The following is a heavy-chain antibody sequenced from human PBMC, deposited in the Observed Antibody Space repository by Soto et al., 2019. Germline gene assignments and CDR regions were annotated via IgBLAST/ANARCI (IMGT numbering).Heavy chain of an antibody. D-gene: IGHD2-15*01. V-gene: IGHV1-69*02. CDR2: IIPILGIA. J-gene: IGHJ5*02. Sequence: ASVKVSCKVSGYTLTELSMHWVRQAPGKGLEWMGRIIPILGIANYAQKFQGRVTITADKSTSTAYMELSSLRSEDTAVYYCARLHLGYCSGGSCYWFAPWGQGTLVTVSS. CDR1: GYTLTELS. CDR3: ARLHLGYCSGGSCYWFAP.